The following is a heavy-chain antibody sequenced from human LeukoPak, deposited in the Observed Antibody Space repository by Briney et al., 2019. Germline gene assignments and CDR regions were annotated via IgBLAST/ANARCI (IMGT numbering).Heavy chain of an antibody. J-gene: IGHJ6*02. V-gene: IGHV3-7*01. Sequence: GGSLRLSCAASGFTFSSYWMSWVRQAPGKGLEWVANIKQDGSEKYYVDSVKGRFTISRDNAKNSLYLQMNSLGAEDTAVYYCARDLYSYYYYYGMDVWGQGTTVTVSS. CDR2: IKQDGSEK. CDR3: ARDLYSYYYYYGMDV. D-gene: IGHD5-18*01. CDR1: GFTFSSYW.